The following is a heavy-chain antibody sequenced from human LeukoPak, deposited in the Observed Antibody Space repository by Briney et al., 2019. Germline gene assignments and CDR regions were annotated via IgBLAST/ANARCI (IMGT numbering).Heavy chain of an antibody. J-gene: IGHJ5*02. Sequence: SETLSRTCTVSGGSISSYYWSWIRQPPGKGLEWIGYIYYSGSTNYNPSLKSRVTISVDTSKNQFSLKLSSVTAADTAVYYCTRGVSIAAAGTVAWGQGTLVTVSS. CDR2: IYYSGST. D-gene: IGHD6-13*01. CDR3: TRGVSIAAAGTVA. CDR1: GGSISSYY. V-gene: IGHV4-59*08.